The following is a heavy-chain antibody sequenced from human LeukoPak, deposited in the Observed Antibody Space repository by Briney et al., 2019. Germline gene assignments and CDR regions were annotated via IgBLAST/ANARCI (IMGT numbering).Heavy chain of an antibody. J-gene: IGHJ5*02. V-gene: IGHV3-7*01. CDR2: IKQDGSEK. Sequence: PGGSLRLSCAASGFTFSSYWMSWVRQAPGKGLEWVANIKQDGSEKYYVDSVKGRFTISRDNAKNSLYLQMNSLRAEDTAVYYCATSLEHIQVNWFDPWGQGTLVTVSS. CDR1: GFTFSSYW. CDR3: ATSLEHIQVNWFDP. D-gene: IGHD1/OR15-1a*01.